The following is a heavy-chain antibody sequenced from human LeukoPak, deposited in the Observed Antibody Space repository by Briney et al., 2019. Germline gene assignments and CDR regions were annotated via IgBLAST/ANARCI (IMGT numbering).Heavy chain of an antibody. D-gene: IGHD6-13*01. V-gene: IGHV3-53*01. CDR3: ARSGLAAAGYFDY. CDR1: GFTVSSNY. Sequence: GGSLRLSCAASGFTVSSNYMSWVRQAPGKGLEWVSVIYSGGSTYYADSVKGRFTISRDNSKNTLYLQMNSLRAEDTAVYCCARSGLAAAGYFDYWGQGTLVTVSS. CDR2: IYSGGST. J-gene: IGHJ4*02.